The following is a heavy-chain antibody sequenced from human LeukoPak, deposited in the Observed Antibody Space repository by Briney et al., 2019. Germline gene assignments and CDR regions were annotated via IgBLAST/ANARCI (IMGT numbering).Heavy chain of an antibody. CDR3: ARAQLEGPVGVLYYGMDV. Sequence: GRSLRLSCAASGSTFSSYAMHWVRQAPGKGLEWVAVISYDGSNKYYADSVKGRFTISRDNSKNTLYLQMNSLRAEDTAVYYCARAQLEGPVGVLYYGMDVWGKGTTVTVSS. D-gene: IGHD1-1*01. CDR1: GSTFSSYA. V-gene: IGHV3-30*04. CDR2: ISYDGSNK. J-gene: IGHJ6*04.